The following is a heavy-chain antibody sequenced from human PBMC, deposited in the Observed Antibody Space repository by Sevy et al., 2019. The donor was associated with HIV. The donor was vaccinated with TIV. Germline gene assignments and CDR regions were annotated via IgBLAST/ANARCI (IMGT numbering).Heavy chain of an antibody. CDR2: ISGSCGTS. CDR3: TKKGRGGGWSLHRAFDV. V-gene: IGHV3-23*01. J-gene: IGHJ3*01. D-gene: IGHD6-19*01. CDR1: GFNFSDYA. Sequence: GGSRRLSCAASGFNFSDYAMSWVRQAPGGGLEWVSVISGSCGTSYNADSVQGRFTISRDNSKSTLYLQMNNLRAEDTAIYYCTKKGRGGGWSLHRAFDVWGQGTTVTVSS.